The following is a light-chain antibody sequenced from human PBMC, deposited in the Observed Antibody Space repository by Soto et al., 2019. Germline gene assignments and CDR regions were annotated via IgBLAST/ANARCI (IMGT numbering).Light chain of an antibody. CDR3: QSYDSSLSGYV. Sequence: QSVLTQRPSVSGAPGQRVTISCTGSSSNIGAGYDVHWYQQLPGTAPKLLIYGNSNRPSGVPDRFSGSKSGTSASLAITGLQAEDEADYYCQSYDSSLSGYVFGTGTQLTVL. CDR1: SSNIGAGYD. V-gene: IGLV1-40*01. CDR2: GNS. J-gene: IGLJ1*01.